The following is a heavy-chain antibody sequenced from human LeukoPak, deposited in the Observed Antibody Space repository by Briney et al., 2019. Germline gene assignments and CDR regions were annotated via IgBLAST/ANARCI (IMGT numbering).Heavy chain of an antibody. CDR1: GYSLTGCF. CDR2: IDPRSGAT. CDR3: ARLGTAYDAFDI. V-gene: IGHV1-2*02. J-gene: IGHJ3*02. Sequence: GASVKVSCKASGYSLTGCFLHWVRQAPGQGLEWMGWIDPRSGATGYAQKFQGRLSMTRDTFISTAYLDLTRLTSDDTAVYFCARLGTAYDAFDIWGHGTMVTVSS. D-gene: IGHD3-16*01.